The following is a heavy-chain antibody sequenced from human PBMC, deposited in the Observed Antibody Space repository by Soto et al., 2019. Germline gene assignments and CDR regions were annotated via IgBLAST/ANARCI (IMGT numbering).Heavy chain of an antibody. J-gene: IGHJ5*02. CDR1: GFTFSSYG. V-gene: IGHV3-33*01. Sequence: GSLRLSCAASGFTFSSYGMHWVRQAPGKGLEWVAVIWYDGSNKYYADSVKGRFTISRDNSKNTLYLQMNSLRAEDTAVYYCARDVYDILTGYSEYNWFDPWGQGTLVTV. CDR2: IWYDGSNK. D-gene: IGHD3-9*01. CDR3: ARDVYDILTGYSEYNWFDP.